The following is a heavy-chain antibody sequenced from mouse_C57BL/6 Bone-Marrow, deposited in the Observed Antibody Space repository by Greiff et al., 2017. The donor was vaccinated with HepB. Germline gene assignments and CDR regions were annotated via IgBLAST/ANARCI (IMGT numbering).Heavy chain of an antibody. J-gene: IGHJ1*03. CDR3: ARHRITTVWYFDV. Sequence: VQLQQSGGDLVKPGGSLKLSCAASGFTFSSYGMSWVRQTPDKRLEWVATISSGGSYTYYPDSVKGRFTISRDNAKNTLYLQMSSLKSEDTAMYYCARHRITTVWYFDVWGTGTTVTVSS. CDR1: GFTFSSYG. V-gene: IGHV5-6*01. CDR2: ISSGGSYT. D-gene: IGHD1-1*01.